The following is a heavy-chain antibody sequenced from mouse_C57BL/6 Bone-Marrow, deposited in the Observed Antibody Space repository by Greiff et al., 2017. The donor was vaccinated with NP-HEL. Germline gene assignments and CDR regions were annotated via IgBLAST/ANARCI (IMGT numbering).Heavy chain of an antibody. D-gene: IGHD1-1*01. CDR1: GYTFTSYW. V-gene: IGHV1-52*01. Sequence: QVQLQQPGAELVRPGSSVKLSCKASGYTFTSYWMHWVKQRPIQGLEWIGNIDPSDSETNYNQKFKDKATLTVDKSSSTAYMQLSSLTSEDSAVYYCARHGSSWGDYWGQGTTLTVSS. J-gene: IGHJ2*01. CDR2: IDPSDSET. CDR3: ARHGSSWGDY.